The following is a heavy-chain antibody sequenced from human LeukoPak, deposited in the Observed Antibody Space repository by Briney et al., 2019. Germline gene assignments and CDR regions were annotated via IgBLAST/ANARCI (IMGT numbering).Heavy chain of an antibody. Sequence: GGSLRLSCAASGFTFSSYWMHWVRHAPGKGLVWVSRMNSDGSSTSYADSVKGRFTISRDNAKNTLYLQMNSLRAEDTAVYYCARVVRGVIITEPYYFDYWGQGTLVTVSS. J-gene: IGHJ4*02. CDR1: GFTFSSYW. CDR2: MNSDGSST. CDR3: ARVVRGVIITEPYYFDY. V-gene: IGHV3-74*01. D-gene: IGHD3-10*02.